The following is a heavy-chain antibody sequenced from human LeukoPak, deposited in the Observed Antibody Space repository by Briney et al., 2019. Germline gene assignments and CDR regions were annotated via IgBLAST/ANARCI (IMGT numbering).Heavy chain of an antibody. J-gene: IGHJ4*02. Sequence: GGSLRLSCAASGFTFSNAWMSWVRQAPGKGLEWVGRIKSKTDGGTTDYAAPGKGRFTISRDDSKNTLYLQMNSLKTEDTAVYYCTTEYFDDSSGSPDYWGQGTLVTVSS. V-gene: IGHV3-15*01. CDR2: IKSKTDGGTT. D-gene: IGHD3-22*01. CDR1: GFTFSNAW. CDR3: TTEYFDDSSGSPDY.